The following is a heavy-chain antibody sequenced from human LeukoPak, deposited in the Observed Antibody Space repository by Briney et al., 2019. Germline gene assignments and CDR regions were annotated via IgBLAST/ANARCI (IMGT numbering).Heavy chain of an antibody. CDR2: INPSGGST. D-gene: IGHD5-18*01. V-gene: IGHV1-46*01. J-gene: IGHJ5*02. Sequence: ASVKVSCKASGYTFTSYYMHWVRQAPGQGLEWMGIINPSGGSTSYAQKFQGRVTMTRDTSTSTVYMELSSLRSEDTAVYYCAIYSYGNQDSNWFDPWGQGTLVTVSS. CDR3: AIYSYGNQDSNWFDP. CDR1: GYTFTSYY.